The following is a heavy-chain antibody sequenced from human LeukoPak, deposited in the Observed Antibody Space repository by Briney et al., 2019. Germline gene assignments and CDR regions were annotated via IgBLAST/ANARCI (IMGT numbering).Heavy chain of an antibody. D-gene: IGHD3-9*01. Sequence: GGSLRLSCAASGFTFSNTWMNWVRQSPGKGLEWVGRIKSKTAGGTTGYAAPVKGRFTISRDDSKNMVYLQLNSLKTEDTGVYYCARDWYHAFDFWGQGTMVTVSS. J-gene: IGHJ3*01. CDR1: GFTFSNTW. V-gene: IGHV3-15*07. CDR3: ARDWYHAFDF. CDR2: IKSKTAGGTT.